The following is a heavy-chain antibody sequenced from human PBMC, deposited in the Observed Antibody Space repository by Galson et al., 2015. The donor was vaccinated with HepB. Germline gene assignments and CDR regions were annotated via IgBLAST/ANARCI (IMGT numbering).Heavy chain of an antibody. D-gene: IGHD3-3*01. CDR3: ATAIFGVVLPGMDV. CDR1: GYTLTELS. CDR2: FDPEDGET. J-gene: IGHJ6*02. Sequence: SVKVSCKVSGYTLTELSMHWVRQAPGKGLEWMGGFDPEDGETIYAQKFQGRVTMTEDTSTDTAYMELSSLRSEDTAVYYCATAIFGVVLPGMDVWGQGTTVTVSS. V-gene: IGHV1-24*01.